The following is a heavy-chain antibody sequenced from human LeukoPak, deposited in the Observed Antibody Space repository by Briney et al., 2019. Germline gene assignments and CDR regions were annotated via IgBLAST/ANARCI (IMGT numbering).Heavy chain of an antibody. Sequence: ASVTVSCKASGYTFTSYGISWVRQAPGQGLEWMGWISAYNGNTDYAQKLQGRVTMTKDTSTSTAYMELRSLRSDDTAVYYCARVLKTYYYDSSGYRPLHYFDYWGQGTLVTVSS. J-gene: IGHJ4*02. CDR3: ARVLKTYYYDSSGYRPLHYFDY. D-gene: IGHD3-22*01. V-gene: IGHV1-18*01. CDR1: GYTFTSYG. CDR2: ISAYNGNT.